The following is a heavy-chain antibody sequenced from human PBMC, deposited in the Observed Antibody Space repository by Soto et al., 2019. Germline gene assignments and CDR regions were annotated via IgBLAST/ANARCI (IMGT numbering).Heavy chain of an antibody. CDR3: ALLRGMDV. CDR1: GYSFTSYW. D-gene: IGHD3-10*01. Sequence: WEPQKISSKGSGYSFTSYWISWVRQMPGKGLEWMGRIDPSDSYTNYSPSFQGHVTISADKSISTAYLQWSSLKASDTAMYYCALLRGMDVWGQGTTVTVSS. J-gene: IGHJ6*02. CDR2: IDPSDSYT. V-gene: IGHV5-10-1*01.